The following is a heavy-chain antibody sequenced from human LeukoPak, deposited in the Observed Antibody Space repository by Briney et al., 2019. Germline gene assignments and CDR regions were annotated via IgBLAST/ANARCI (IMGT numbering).Heavy chain of an antibody. D-gene: IGHD3-3*01. J-gene: IGHJ4*02. V-gene: IGHV3-30*18. CDR3: VKGYYDFDY. CDR2: MSYDGSNE. CDR1: GFSFSNYG. Sequence: GGSLRLSCTASGFSFSNYGMHWVRQAPGKGLEWITVMSYDGSNEYYADSVKGRFTISRDNSKITLYLQMNSLRAEDTSVYYCVKGYYDFDYWGQGTLVTVSS.